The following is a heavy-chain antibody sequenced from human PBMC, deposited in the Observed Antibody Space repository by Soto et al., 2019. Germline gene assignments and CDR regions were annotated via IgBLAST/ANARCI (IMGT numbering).Heavy chain of an antibody. V-gene: IGHV3-9*01. CDR1: GSIFDDYA. CDR3: AKDRYSSSAYYYYGMHG. J-gene: IGHJ6*02. Sequence: EVQLVESGGGLVQPGRSLRLSCAASGSIFDDYAMHWVRQAPGKGLEWVSVISGNSGSLGYADSVKGRFTISRDNAKNSLYLQMNSLRAEDTALYYCAKDRYSSSAYYYYGMHGWGQGTTVTVSS. CDR2: ISGNSGSL. D-gene: IGHD5-18*01.